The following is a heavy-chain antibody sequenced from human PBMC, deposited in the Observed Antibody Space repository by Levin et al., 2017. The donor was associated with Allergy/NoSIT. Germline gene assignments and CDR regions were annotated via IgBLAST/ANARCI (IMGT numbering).Heavy chain of an antibody. CDR3: ARDTTVTSGYDYGPSDY. D-gene: IGHD5-12*01. V-gene: IGHV1-69*04. CDR1: GSTFSSYA. CDR2: IIPILGIA. J-gene: IGHJ4*02. Sequence: KISCKAAGSTFSSYAFNWVRQAPGQGLEWMGRIIPILGIANYAQRFQGRVTITADKSKSTAYMALSSLRSEDTAVYYCARDTTVTSGYDYGPSDYWGQGTLVTVSS.